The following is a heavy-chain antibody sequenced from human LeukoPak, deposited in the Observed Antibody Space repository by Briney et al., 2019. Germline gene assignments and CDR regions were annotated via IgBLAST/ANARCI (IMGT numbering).Heavy chain of an antibody. CDR3: ARQIVVSGTDYFDY. CDR2: IYSDGSP. J-gene: IGHJ4*02. Sequence: GGSLRLSCAVSGLTFSRYSMSWVRQAPGKGLEWVSVIYSDGSPYYADSVKGRFTISRDNSKNTLYLQMNSLRAEDTAVYFCARQIVVSGTDYFDYWGQGTLVTVSS. V-gene: IGHV3-66*04. CDR1: GLTFSRYS. D-gene: IGHD6-19*01.